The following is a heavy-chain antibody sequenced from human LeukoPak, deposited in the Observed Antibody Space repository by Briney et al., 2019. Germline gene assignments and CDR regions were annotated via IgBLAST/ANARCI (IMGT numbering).Heavy chain of an antibody. V-gene: IGHV3-23*01. D-gene: IGHD2-2*01. CDR2: ISDSGGST. Sequence: HPGVSVTLSCSASAFTFCSFAMMWLRQAPGQGREGVKAISDSGGSTYYAEALKGRFTISRDNSKNTLYLQMNSLRAEDTAVYYCTNIVVVPAARGGDYWGQGTLVTVSS. J-gene: IGHJ4*02. CDR3: TNIVVVPAARGGDY. CDR1: AFTFCSFA.